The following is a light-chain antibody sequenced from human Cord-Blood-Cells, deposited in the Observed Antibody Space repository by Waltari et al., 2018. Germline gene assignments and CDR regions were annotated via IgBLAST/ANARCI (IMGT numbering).Light chain of an antibody. CDR2: SNN. CDR1: SPNIGSNT. Sequence: QSVLTQPPSASGPPGQRVTISRSGSSPNIGSNTVNWYQQLPGTAPKLLIYSNNQRPSGVPDRFSGSKSGTSASLAISGLQSEDEADYYCAAWDDSLNGWVFGGGTKLTVL. CDR3: AAWDDSLNGWV. J-gene: IGLJ3*02. V-gene: IGLV1-44*01.